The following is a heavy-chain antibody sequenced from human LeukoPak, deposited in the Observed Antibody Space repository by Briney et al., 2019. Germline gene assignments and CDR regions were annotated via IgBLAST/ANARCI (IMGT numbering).Heavy chain of an antibody. D-gene: IGHD4-17*01. V-gene: IGHV4-4*07. J-gene: IGHJ3*02. CDR2: IYTSGST. CDR1: GGSISSYY. Sequence: SETLSLTCTVSGGSISSYYWSWIRQPAGKGLEWIGRIYTSGSTNYNPSLKSRVTMSVDTSKNQFSLKLSSVTAADTAVYYCARDYGDYGIDAFDIWGQGTMVTVSS. CDR3: ARDYGDYGIDAFDI.